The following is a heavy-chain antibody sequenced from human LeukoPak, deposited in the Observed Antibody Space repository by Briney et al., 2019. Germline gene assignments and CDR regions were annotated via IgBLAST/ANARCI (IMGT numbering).Heavy chain of an antibody. D-gene: IGHD3-10*01. Sequence: GGSLRLSCAASGFTFSSYGMHWVRQAPGKGLEWVAVISYDGSNKYYADSVKGRFTISRDNSKNTLYLQMNSLRAEDTAVYYCAKWAYYGSGSYYDYWGQGTPVTVSS. CDR3: AKWAYYGSGSYYDY. V-gene: IGHV3-30*18. J-gene: IGHJ4*02. CDR1: GFTFSSYG. CDR2: ISYDGSNK.